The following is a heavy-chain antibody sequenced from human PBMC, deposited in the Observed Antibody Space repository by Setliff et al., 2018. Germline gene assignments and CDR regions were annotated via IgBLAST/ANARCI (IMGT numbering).Heavy chain of an antibody. J-gene: IGHJ6*03. D-gene: IGHD2-21*01. V-gene: IGHV4-4*08. CDR3: ARLGTTIPTSGTWTYYYYYYMDV. Sequence: PSETLSLTCTVSGGSISSDIWSWIRQPPGKGLEWIGQIHTGSTNYNPSLRSRVTISVDTSKNQFSLKVSSVTAADTAVYYCARLGTTIPTSGTWTYYYYYYMDVWGKGTTVTVSS. CDR1: GGSISSDI. CDR2: IHTGST.